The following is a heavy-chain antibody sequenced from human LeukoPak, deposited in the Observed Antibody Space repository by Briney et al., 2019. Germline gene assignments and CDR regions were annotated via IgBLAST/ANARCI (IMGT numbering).Heavy chain of an antibody. CDR3: ARGSSSWAYYYYYMDV. Sequence: ASLKVSCKASGGTFSSYAICCVRQAPGQGLEWMGRIIPIFGTANYAQKFQGRVTITTDESPSTAYMELSSLRSEDTAVYYCARGSSSWAYYYYYMDVWGKGTTVTVSS. V-gene: IGHV1-69*05. D-gene: IGHD6-13*01. J-gene: IGHJ6*03. CDR2: IIPIFGTA. CDR1: GGTFSSYA.